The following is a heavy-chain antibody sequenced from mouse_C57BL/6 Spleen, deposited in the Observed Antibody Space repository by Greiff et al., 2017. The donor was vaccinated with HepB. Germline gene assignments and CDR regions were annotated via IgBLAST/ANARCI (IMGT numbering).Heavy chain of an antibody. Sequence: VQLQQSGPELVKPGASVKISCKASGYTFTDYYMNWVKQSHGKSLEWIGDINPNNGGTSYNQKFKGKATLTVDKSSSTAYMELRSLTSEDSAVYYCARSGGHYYAMDYWGQGTSVTVSS. V-gene: IGHV1-26*01. CDR2: INPNNGGT. J-gene: IGHJ4*01. CDR3: ARSGGHYYAMDY. CDR1: GYTFTDYY.